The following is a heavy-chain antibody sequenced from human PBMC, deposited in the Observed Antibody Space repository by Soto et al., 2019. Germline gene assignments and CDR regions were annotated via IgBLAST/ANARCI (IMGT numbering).Heavy chain of an antibody. CDR2: ISYGGST. CDR3: ARHDRGGTRKYYFDF. V-gene: IGHV4-39*01. CDR1: GGSISSSGFS. Sequence: QLQLQESGPGLVKPSETLSLICTVSGGSISSSGFSWAWIRQPPGKGLEWIGDISYGGSTYYSPSLKSRGTISVDTSKGKFSLSLSSVTAADTAVYYCARHDRGGTRKYYFDFWGQGILVTVSS. D-gene: IGHD2-15*01. J-gene: IGHJ4*02.